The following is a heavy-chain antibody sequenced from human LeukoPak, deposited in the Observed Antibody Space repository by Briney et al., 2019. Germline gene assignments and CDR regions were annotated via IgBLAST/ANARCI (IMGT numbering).Heavy chain of an antibody. CDR2: IYYSGST. D-gene: IGHD2-8*01. V-gene: IGHV4-34*01. J-gene: IGHJ6*03. CDR1: GGSFSGYY. CDR3: ARSTKSRYYYYMDV. Sequence: SETLSLTCAVYGGSFSGYYWSWIRQPPGKGLEWIGSIYYSGSTKYNPSPTSRVTISVDTSKNQFSLKLSSVTAADTAVYYCARSTKSRYYYYMDVWGKGTTVTVSS.